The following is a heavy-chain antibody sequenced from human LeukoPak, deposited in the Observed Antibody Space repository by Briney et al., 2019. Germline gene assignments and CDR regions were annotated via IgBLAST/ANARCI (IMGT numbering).Heavy chain of an antibody. V-gene: IGHV4-59*01. Sequence: SETLSLTCTVSGGSICDFYWNWIRQSPGKGLEWVGYIYYSGTTNYNPSLKSRVTISLGMSSNQFSLRLDSVTAADTAVYYCARAASLAYWGQGILVTVSS. CDR1: GGSICDFY. D-gene: IGHD2-2*01. CDR2: IYYSGTT. CDR3: ARAASLAY. J-gene: IGHJ4*02.